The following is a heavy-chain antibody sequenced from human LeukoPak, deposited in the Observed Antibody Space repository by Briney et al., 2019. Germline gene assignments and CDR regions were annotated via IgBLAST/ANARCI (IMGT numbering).Heavy chain of an antibody. D-gene: IGHD2-2*01. V-gene: IGHV3-23*01. CDR2: ISGSGGRT. CDR3: AKAPAAGAEYFQH. CDR1: GFTFSSYA. J-gene: IGHJ1*01. Sequence: GGSLRLSCAASGFTFSSYAMSWVRQAPGKGLEWVSGISGSGGRTYYADSVKGRFTISRDNSKNTLYLQMNSLRAEDTAVYYCAKAPAAGAEYFQHWGQGTLVTVSS.